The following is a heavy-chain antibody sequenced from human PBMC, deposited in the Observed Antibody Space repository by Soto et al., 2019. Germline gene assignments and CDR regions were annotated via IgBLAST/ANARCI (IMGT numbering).Heavy chain of an antibody. V-gene: IGHV4-34*01. J-gene: IGHJ4*02. Sequence: QVQLQQWGAGLLKPSETLSLTCAVYGGAFSGYYWNWIRQPPGKGLEWIGEINHSGSTNYNRSLKSRVTISVHTSKNQCSLKLSSVTAADAAVYSCARGYGRNFDYWGQGTLVTVSS. CDR2: INHSGST. CDR3: ARGYGRNFDY. CDR1: GGAFSGYY. D-gene: IGHD3-10*01.